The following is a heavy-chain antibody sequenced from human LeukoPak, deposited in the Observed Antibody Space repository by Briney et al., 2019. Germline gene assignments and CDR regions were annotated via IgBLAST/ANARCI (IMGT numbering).Heavy chain of an antibody. D-gene: IGHD3-10*01. CDR3: AIKAKGDY. CDR1: GFTFSSYG. J-gene: IGHJ4*02. Sequence: GGSLRLSCAASGFTFSSYGMHWVRQAPGKGLEWVAFIHYDGTNEYYADSVKGRFTISRDNSKNTLYLQMNSLRAEDTAVYYSAIKAKGDYWGQGTLVTVSS. V-gene: IGHV3-30*02. CDR2: IHYDGTNE.